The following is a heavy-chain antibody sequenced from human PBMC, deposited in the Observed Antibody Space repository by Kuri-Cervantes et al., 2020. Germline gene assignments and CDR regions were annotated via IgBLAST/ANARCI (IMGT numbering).Heavy chain of an antibody. J-gene: IGHJ4*02. Sequence: ASVKVSCKASGYTFTSYGISWVRQAPGQGLEWMGWISAYNGNTNYAQKLQGRVTMTTDTSTNTAYMELRSLRSDDTAVYYCARVIRQQLVAGGDYWGQGTLVTVSS. CDR3: ARVIRQQLVAGGDY. V-gene: IGHV1-18*01. D-gene: IGHD6-13*01. CDR1: GYTFTSYG. CDR2: ISAYNGNT.